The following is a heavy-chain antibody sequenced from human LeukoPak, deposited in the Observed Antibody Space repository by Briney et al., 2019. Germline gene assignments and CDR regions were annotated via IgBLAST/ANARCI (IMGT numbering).Heavy chain of an antibody. CDR1: GYAFTGYY. J-gene: IGHJ5*02. CDR3: ARDRGITMVRGVMSNWFDP. CDR2: INPNSGGT. V-gene: IGHV1-2*02. D-gene: IGHD3-10*01. Sequence: ASVKVSCKASGYAFTGYYMHWVRQAPGRGLEWMGWINPNSGGTNYAQKFQGRVTMTRDTSISTAYMELSRLRSDDTAVYYCARDRGITMVRGVMSNWFDPWGQGTLVTVSS.